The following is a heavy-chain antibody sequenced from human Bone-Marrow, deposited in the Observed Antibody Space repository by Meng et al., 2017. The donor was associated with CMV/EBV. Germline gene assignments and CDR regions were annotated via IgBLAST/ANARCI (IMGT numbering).Heavy chain of an antibody. CDR1: GFTFSSYA. V-gene: IGHV3-30*04. Sequence: GESLKISCAASGFTFSSYAMHWVRQAPGKGLEWVAVISYDGSNKYYADSVKGRFTISRDNAKNSLYLQMNSLRAEDTAVYYCAREYSSSWRIYFDYWGQGNLVTVSS. J-gene: IGHJ4*02. CDR3: AREYSSSWRIYFDY. D-gene: IGHD6-13*01. CDR2: ISYDGSNK.